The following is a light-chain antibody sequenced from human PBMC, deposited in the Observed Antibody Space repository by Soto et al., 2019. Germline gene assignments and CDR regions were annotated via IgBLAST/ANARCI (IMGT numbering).Light chain of an antibody. Sequence: QSVLTQPASVSGSPVQSSTISCTGTSSAVGGYNYVSWYQHHPGKAPKLIIYDVTNLPSGVSNPFSGSKSGNTASLTISGLQPEDEADYYCSSYTTSNTRQIVFGTGTKVTVL. V-gene: IGLV2-14*03. J-gene: IGLJ1*01. CDR2: DVT. CDR1: SSAVGGYNY. CDR3: SSYTTSNTRQIV.